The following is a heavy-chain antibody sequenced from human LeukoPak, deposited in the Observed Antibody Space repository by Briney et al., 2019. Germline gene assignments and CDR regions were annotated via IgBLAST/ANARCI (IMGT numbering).Heavy chain of an antibody. D-gene: IGHD6-6*01. CDR1: GYTFTYYY. V-gene: IGHV1-46*01. J-gene: IGHJ1*01. CDR3: ATIAAPDAEYFQH. Sequence: GASVKVSCKASGYTFTYYYMHWVRQAPGQGLEWMGIINPSSGSTSYAQKFQGRVTMTRDTSTSTVYMDVSSLRSDDTAVYYCATIAAPDAEYFQHWGQGTLVTVSS. CDR2: INPSSGST.